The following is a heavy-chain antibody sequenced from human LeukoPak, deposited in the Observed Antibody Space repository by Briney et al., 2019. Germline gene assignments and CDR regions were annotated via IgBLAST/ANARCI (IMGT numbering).Heavy chain of an antibody. Sequence: GASVKVSCKASGYTFTGYYMHWVRQAPGQGLEWMGWINPNSGGTDYAQKFQGRVTMTTDTSTSTAYMELRSLRSDDTAVYYCARWGIMITFGDFDYWGQGTLVAVSS. J-gene: IGHJ4*02. D-gene: IGHD3-16*01. V-gene: IGHV1-2*02. CDR1: GYTFTGYY. CDR2: INPNSGGT. CDR3: ARWGIMITFGDFDY.